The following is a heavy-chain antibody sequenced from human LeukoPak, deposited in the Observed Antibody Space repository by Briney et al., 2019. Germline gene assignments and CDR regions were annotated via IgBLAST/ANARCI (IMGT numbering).Heavy chain of an antibody. V-gene: IGHV1-2*02. Sequence: ASVKVSCKASGYTFIVYYMHWVRQAPGQGLEWMGWINPKSGGTNYAQKFQGRVTMTRDTSITTAYMELSGLRSDDTAVYYCATYDNTGPFDHWGQGTLVTVSS. J-gene: IGHJ4*02. CDR1: GYTFIVYY. CDR2: INPKSGGT. D-gene: IGHD3-22*01. CDR3: ATYDNTGPFDH.